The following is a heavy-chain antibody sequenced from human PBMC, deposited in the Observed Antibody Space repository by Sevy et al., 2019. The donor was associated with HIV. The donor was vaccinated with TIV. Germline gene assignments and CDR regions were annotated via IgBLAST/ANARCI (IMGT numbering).Heavy chain of an antibody. J-gene: IGHJ6*02. CDR3: ARAEIYYDFWSGYQDYYYYGMDV. CDR1: GFTFSSYA. D-gene: IGHD3-3*01. V-gene: IGHV3-30*04. Sequence: GGSLRLSCAASGFTFSSYAMHWVRQAPGKGLEWVAVISYDGSNKYYADSMKGRFTISRDNSKNTLYLQMNSLRAEDTAGYYCARAEIYYDFWSGYQDYYYYGMDVWGQGTTVTVSS. CDR2: ISYDGSNK.